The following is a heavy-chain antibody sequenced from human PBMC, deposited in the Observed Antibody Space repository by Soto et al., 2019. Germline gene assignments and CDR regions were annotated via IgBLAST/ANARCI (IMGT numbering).Heavy chain of an antibody. CDR3: ARDRSDFWSGYYVDY. CDR2: INPSSGGT. J-gene: IGHJ4*02. Sequence: GASVKVSCKASGYTFTGYYMHWVRQAPGQGLEWMGWINPSSGGTNYAQKFQGRVTMTRDTSISTAYMELSRLRSDDTAVYYCARDRSDFWSGYYVDYWGQGTLVTVSS. V-gene: IGHV1-2*02. CDR1: GYTFTGYY. D-gene: IGHD3-3*01.